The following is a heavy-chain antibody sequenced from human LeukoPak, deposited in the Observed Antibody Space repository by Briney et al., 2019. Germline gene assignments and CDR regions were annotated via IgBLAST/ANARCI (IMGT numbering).Heavy chain of an antibody. CDR3: AGARGWEFSS. J-gene: IGHJ5*02. Sequence: GSLRLSCAASGFTFSSYWMGWVRQAPGMGLEWVATIKQDGSEKYYLDPVKGRFTISRDNAKNSLFLQMNSLRAEDAAVYYCAGARGWEFSSWGQGTLVTVSS. V-gene: IGHV3-7*01. CDR1: GFTFSSYW. CDR2: IKQDGSEK. D-gene: IGHD1-26*01.